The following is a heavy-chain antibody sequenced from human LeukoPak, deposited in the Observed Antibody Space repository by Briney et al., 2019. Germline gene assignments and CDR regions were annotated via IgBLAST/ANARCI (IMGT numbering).Heavy chain of an antibody. J-gene: IGHJ4*02. Sequence: GGSLRLSCAASGFTSSSYSMNWVRQAPGKGLEWVSSISSSSSYIYYADSVKGRFTISRDNAKNSLYLQMNSLRAEDTAVYYCARDSYYDSSGLDYWGQGTLVTVSS. V-gene: IGHV3-21*01. CDR1: GFTSSSYS. CDR2: ISSSSSYI. D-gene: IGHD3-22*01. CDR3: ARDSYYDSSGLDY.